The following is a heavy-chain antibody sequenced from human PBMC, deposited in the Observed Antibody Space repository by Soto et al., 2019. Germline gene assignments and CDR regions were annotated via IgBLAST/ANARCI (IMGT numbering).Heavy chain of an antibody. CDR2: LSGSGTST. CDR1: GFSFVNYA. Sequence: GGSLRLSCAASGFSFVNYAMNWVRQAPGKGLEWVSGLSGSGTSTYYADSVKGRFTISRDNATDTRFLQMNGLSADDTAVYYRAKAAPSGGWFNPFYTWGQGALVTVSS. V-gene: IGHV3-23*01. CDR3: AKAAPSGGWFNPFYT. D-gene: IGHD6-6*01. J-gene: IGHJ5*02.